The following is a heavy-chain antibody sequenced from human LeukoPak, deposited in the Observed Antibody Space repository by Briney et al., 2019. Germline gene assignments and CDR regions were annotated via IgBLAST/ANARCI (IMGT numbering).Heavy chain of an antibody. V-gene: IGHV3-64D*06. Sequence: GGSLRLSCSASGFTFTSHVMHWVRQAPGKGLQYVSGISMNVQTTYYAGSVKRRFTISRESYKNTVYLQMNSLTAEDTAVYYCVREGLDRRTNFDYWGQGTLVSVSS. D-gene: IGHD1-1*01. J-gene: IGHJ4*02. CDR1: GFTFTSHV. CDR2: ISMNVQTT. CDR3: VREGLDRRTNFDY.